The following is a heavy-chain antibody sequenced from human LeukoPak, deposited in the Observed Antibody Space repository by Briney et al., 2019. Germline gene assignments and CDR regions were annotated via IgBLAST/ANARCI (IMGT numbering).Heavy chain of an antibody. CDR3: ARAYMTTVTLGFDP. D-gene: IGHD4-17*01. Sequence: ASVKVSCKASGYTFTGYYMHWVRQAPGQGLEWMGWINPNSGGTNYAQKFQGRVTMTRDTSISTAYMELSRLRSDDTAVYYCARAYMTTVTLGFDPWGQGTLVTVSS. V-gene: IGHV1-2*02. CDR1: GYTFTGYY. J-gene: IGHJ5*02. CDR2: INPNSGGT.